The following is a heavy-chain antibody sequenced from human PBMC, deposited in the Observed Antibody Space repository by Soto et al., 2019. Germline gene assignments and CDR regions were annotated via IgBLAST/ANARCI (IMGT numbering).Heavy chain of an antibody. D-gene: IGHD6-25*01. J-gene: IGHJ4*02. CDR3: ARGTGYIDGWRTFDF. CDR1: DDSFRGADYY. V-gene: IGHV4-61*08. CDR2: TYYNGDT. Sequence: PSETLSLTCTVSDDSFRGADYYWSWIRQPLGKGPEWIGYTYYNGDTKYNPALKSRVTMSVDTSKNQFSLRLSSVTAADTAVYFCARGTGYIDGWRTFDFWGRGIPVTVSS.